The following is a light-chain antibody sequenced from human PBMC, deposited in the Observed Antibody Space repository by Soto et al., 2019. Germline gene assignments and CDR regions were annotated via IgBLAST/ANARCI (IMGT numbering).Light chain of an antibody. J-gene: IGKJ4*01. Sequence: EIVLTQSTATLSLSPGERATLSCRASQSVSSYLAWYQQKPGQAPRLLIYDASNRATGIPSRFSGSGSGTDFSLTISSLEPEDFAVYYCQQRSNWPPLTFGGGTNVEIK. CDR2: DAS. CDR1: QSVSSY. V-gene: IGKV3-11*01. CDR3: QQRSNWPPLT.